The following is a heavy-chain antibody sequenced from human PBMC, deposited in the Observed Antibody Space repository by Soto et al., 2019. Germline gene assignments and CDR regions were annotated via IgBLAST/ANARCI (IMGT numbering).Heavy chain of an antibody. J-gene: IGHJ6*02. CDR1: GGSISSGGYY. V-gene: IGHV4-31*03. CDR2: IYYSGST. Sequence: QVPLQESGPGLVKPSQTLSLTCTVSGGSISSGGYYWTWIRQHPDKGLEWIGYIYYSGSTHYNPSLKSRATIYADTSKNQISLDLNFGTGADTAMNCCARDAGIWFGELSTSANYYYGLDVWGQGTTVTVSS. CDR3: ARDAGIWFGELSTSANYYYGLDV. D-gene: IGHD3-10*01.